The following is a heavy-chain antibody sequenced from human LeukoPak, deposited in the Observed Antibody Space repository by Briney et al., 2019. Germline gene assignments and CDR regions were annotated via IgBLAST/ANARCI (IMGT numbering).Heavy chain of an antibody. D-gene: IGHD3-22*01. V-gene: IGHV4-59*01. J-gene: IGHJ6*03. CDR3: ARVRDSSGYDYYYYMDV. CDR2: IYYSGST. Sequence: SETLSLTCTVSGGSISSYYWSWIRQPPGKGVEWIGYIYYSGSTNYNPSLKSRVTISVDTSKNQFSLKLSSVTAADTAVYYCARVRDSSGYDYYYYMDVWGKGTTVTVSS. CDR1: GGSISSYY.